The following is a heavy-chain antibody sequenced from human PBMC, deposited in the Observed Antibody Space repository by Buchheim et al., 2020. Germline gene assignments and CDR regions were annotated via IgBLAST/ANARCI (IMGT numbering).Heavy chain of an antibody. CDR2: ISGSGTST. CDR1: GFTFSDYA. J-gene: IGHJ4*02. V-gene: IGHV3-23*01. CDR3: AKDGFWSSSWSFPDY. D-gene: IGHD6-13*01. Sequence: EVQLLESGGGLVQPGGSLRLSCASSGFTFSDYAMSWVRQAPGKGLEWVSAISGSGTSTYSADSVKGRFTISRTNSKSTLYLQMNSLRAEDTAVYYCAKDGFWSSSWSFPDYWGQGTL.